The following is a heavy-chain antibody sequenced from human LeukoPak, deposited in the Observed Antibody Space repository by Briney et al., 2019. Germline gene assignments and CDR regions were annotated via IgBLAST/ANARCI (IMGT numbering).Heavy chain of an antibody. Sequence: GGSLRLSCAASGFTFSDYHMTWIRQAPGKGLDWVSYISSTSIYTNYADSVKGRFTISRDNAKNSLYLQMNSLRAEDTAVYYCAGDRLGASPHFWGQGTLVTVSS. V-gene: IGHV3-11*05. D-gene: IGHD1-26*01. J-gene: IGHJ4*02. CDR2: ISSTSIYT. CDR3: AGDRLGASPHF. CDR1: GFTFSDYH.